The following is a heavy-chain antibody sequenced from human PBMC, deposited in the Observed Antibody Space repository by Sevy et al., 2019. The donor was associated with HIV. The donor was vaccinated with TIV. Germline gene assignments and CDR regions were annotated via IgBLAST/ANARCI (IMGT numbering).Heavy chain of an antibody. CDR1: GFTFSSYA. D-gene: IGHD3-22*01. Sequence: GGSLRLSCAASGFTFSSYAMHWVRQAPGKGLEWVAAIPYDGSSKYYADSVKGRLTIYRDNSKNTLYLQMNSLRAEDTALYYCAKGQTDYYDTSGPVDYWGQGTLVTVSS. CDR2: IPYDGSSK. V-gene: IGHV3-30*18. J-gene: IGHJ4*02. CDR3: AKGQTDYYDTSGPVDY.